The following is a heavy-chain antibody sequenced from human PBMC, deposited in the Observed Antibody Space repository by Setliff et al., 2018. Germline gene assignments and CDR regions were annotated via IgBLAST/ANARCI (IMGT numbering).Heavy chain of an antibody. CDR3: VRVEAGYCSSTSCYVVGAFDI. V-gene: IGHV4-4*08. Sequence: SETLSLTCTVSGGSISSNYWSWVRQPPGKGLEWIGYIYTSGSTNYNPSLKSRGTISVDTPRNQFSLKLSSVTAADTAVYYCVRVEAGYCSSTSCYVVGAFDIWGQGTMVTVS. CDR2: IYTSGST. CDR1: GGSISSNY. D-gene: IGHD2-2*03. J-gene: IGHJ3*02.